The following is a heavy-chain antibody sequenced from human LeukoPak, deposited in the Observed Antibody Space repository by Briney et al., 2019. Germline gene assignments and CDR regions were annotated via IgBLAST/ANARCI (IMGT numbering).Heavy chain of an antibody. Sequence: AASVKVSCKASGGTFSSYAISWVRQAPGQGLEWMGGIIPIFGTANYAQKFQGRVTITADESTSTAYMELSSLRSEDTAVYYCARRTLGYSYGDYWGQGTLSPSPQ. CDR3: ARRTLGYSYGDY. CDR2: IIPIFGTA. V-gene: IGHV1-69*13. CDR1: GGTFSSYA. J-gene: IGHJ4*02. D-gene: IGHD5-18*01.